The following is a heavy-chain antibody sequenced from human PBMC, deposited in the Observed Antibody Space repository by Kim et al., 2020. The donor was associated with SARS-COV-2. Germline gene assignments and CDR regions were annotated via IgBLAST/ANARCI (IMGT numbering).Heavy chain of an antibody. Sequence: SETLSLTCTVSGGSISSYYWSWVRQPPGKGLEWIGYIYYSGSTNYNPSLKSRVTISVDTSKNQFSLKLSSVTAADTAVYYCAREYYYDSSGYPNWFDPWGQGTLVTVSS. V-gene: IGHV4-59*01. J-gene: IGHJ5*02. D-gene: IGHD3-22*01. CDR1: GGSISSYY. CDR3: AREYYYDSSGYPNWFDP. CDR2: IYYSGST.